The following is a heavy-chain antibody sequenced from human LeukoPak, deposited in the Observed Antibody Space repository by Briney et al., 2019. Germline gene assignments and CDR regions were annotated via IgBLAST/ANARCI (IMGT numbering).Heavy chain of an antibody. CDR3: ARAFLEYGGWQYAFDI. V-gene: IGHV1-2*04. CDR2: INPNSGGT. J-gene: IGHJ3*02. Sequence: GASVKVSCKASGYTFTGYYMHWVRQAPGQGLEWMGWINPNSGGTNYAQKFQGWVTMTRDTSISTAYMKLSRLRSDDTAVYYCARAFLEYGGWQYAFDIWGQGTMVTVPS. D-gene: IGHD5-12*01. CDR1: GYTFTGYY.